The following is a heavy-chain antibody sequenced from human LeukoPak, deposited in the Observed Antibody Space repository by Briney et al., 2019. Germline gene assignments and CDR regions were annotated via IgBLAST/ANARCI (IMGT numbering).Heavy chain of an antibody. CDR2: IQSDGSVQ. Sequence: GGSLRLSCAASGFSFSSYWMSWVRQAPGKGQEWVANIQSDGSVQQYVDSVKGRLTISRDNAKNSLYLQMNSLRAEDTAVYYCARIPRGSGWSFLDFWGQGTLVTVTS. D-gene: IGHD6-19*01. CDR3: ARIPRGSGWSFLDF. V-gene: IGHV3-7*01. CDR1: GFSFSSYW. J-gene: IGHJ4*02.